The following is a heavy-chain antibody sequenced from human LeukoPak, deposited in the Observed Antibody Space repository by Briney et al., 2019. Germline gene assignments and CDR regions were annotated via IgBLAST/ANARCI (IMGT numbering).Heavy chain of an antibody. V-gene: IGHV3-48*01. Sequence: GGSLRLSCAASGFTFRNYSMTWVRPAPGKGVGWLSYISSSGSTIYYADSVKGRFTISRDNAKNSLYLQMNSLRAEDTAVYYCARDEYYDSSGYTSWGQGTLVTVSS. D-gene: IGHD3-22*01. CDR2: ISSSGSTI. J-gene: IGHJ4*02. CDR3: ARDEYYDSSGYTS. CDR1: GFTFRNYS.